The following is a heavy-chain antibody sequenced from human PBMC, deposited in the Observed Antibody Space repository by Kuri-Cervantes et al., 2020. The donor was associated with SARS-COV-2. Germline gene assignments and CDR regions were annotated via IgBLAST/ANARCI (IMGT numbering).Heavy chain of an antibody. D-gene: IGHD3-22*01. V-gene: IGHV2-5*02. Sequence: SGPTLVKPTQTLTLTCTFSGFSLSTSGVGVGWIRQPPGKALEWLALIYWDDDKRYSTSLKSRLTITKDTSKNQVVLTMTNMDPVDTATYSCAHTRLVVVITTSYNWFDPWGQGTLVTVSS. CDR3: AHTRLVVVITTSYNWFDP. J-gene: IGHJ5*02. CDR1: GFSLSTSGVG. CDR2: IYWDDDK.